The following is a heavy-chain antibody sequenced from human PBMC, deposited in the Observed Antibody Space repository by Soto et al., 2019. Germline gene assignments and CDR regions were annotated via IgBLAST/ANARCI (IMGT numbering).Heavy chain of an antibody. CDR1: GYTFTAYY. CDR2: INTKFGDT. D-gene: IGHD3-10*01. V-gene: IGHV1-2*02. Sequence: QVQLVHSGAEVKEPGDSVRVSCETSGYTFTAYYIHWVRQAPGQGLAWMGWINTKFGDTTYAQDFQGRVSMTRDMSISTVYIELSRLTSGYTAIYYCARNMDYYYGPGSGDGHGFLGQGTTVTVFS. J-gene: IGHJ6*02. CDR3: ARNMDYYYGPGSGDGHGF.